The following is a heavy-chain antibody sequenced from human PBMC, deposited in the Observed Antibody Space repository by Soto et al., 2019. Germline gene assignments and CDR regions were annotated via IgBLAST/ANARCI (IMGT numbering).Heavy chain of an antibody. CDR1: GGSISSSSYY. J-gene: IGHJ4*02. V-gene: IGHV4-39*01. CDR2: IYYSGST. D-gene: IGHD2-15*01. Sequence: SETLSLTCTVSGGSISSSSYYWGWIRQPPGKGLEWIGSIYYSGSTYYNPSLKSRVTISVDTSKNQFSLKLSSVTAADTAVYYCARSRYCSGGSCYLISGRIDYWGQGTLVTVSS. CDR3: ARSRYCSGGSCYLISGRIDY.